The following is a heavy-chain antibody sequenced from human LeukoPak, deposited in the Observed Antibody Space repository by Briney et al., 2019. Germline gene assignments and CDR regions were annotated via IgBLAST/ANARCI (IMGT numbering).Heavy chain of an antibody. J-gene: IGHJ6*02. Sequence: GGSLRLSCAASGFTFSSYSMNWVRQAPGKGLEWVSSISSSSSYIYYADSVKGRFTISRDNAKNSLYLQMNSLRAEDTAVYYCARDRATDPLDGAYYYYYGIDVWGQGTTVTVPS. CDR1: GFTFSSYS. CDR3: ARDRATDPLDGAYYYYYGIDV. V-gene: IGHV3-21*01. CDR2: ISSSSSYI. D-gene: IGHD1-1*01.